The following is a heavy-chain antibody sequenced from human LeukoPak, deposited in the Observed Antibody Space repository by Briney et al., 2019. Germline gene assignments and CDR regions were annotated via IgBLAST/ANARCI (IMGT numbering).Heavy chain of an antibody. CDR3: AREGSYCVGGDCYSFDF. J-gene: IGHJ4*02. D-gene: IGHD2-21*02. CDR1: GYRFISHY. CDR2: MHAGNGNT. Sequence: ASVKVSCKASGYRFISHYIHWVRQAPGLGPEWLGWMHAGNGNTRYPAKFEGRVTMTRDTYSNTAYMDLTSLTSDDTAIYYCAREGSYCVGGDCYSFDFWGQGTLLTVSS. V-gene: IGHV1-2*02.